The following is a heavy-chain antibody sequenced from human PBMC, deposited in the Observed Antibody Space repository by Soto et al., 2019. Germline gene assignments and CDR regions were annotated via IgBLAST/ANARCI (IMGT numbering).Heavy chain of an antibody. D-gene: IGHD1-26*01. Sequence: PSGTVRQTGTDAESANSGYCWSWIRQPPGKGLEWIGYIYYSGSTNYNPSLKSRVTISVDTSKNQFSLKLSSVTAADTAVYYCARRIRYSGSYLDAFDIWGQGTMVTVSS. CDR3: ARRIRYSGSYLDAFDI. J-gene: IGHJ3*02. V-gene: IGHV4-59*08. CDR2: IYYSGST. CDR1: ESANSGYC.